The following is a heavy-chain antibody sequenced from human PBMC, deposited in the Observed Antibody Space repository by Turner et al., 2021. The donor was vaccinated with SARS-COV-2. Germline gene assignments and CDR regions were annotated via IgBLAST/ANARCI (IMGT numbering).Heavy chain of an antibody. D-gene: IGHD6-19*01. Sequence: QLQLQESGPGLVKPSETLSLTCTVSSGSISSSAYYWGRIRQPPGKGLEWIGSFFYSGSTYYSPSLKSRITISVDTSKNQFSLNLSSVTAADTAVYYCARQVSILGRWLAPFDSWGQGTLVTVSS. V-gene: IGHV4-39*01. CDR1: SGSISSSAYY. CDR2: FFYSGST. J-gene: IGHJ4*02. CDR3: ARQVSILGRWLAPFDS.